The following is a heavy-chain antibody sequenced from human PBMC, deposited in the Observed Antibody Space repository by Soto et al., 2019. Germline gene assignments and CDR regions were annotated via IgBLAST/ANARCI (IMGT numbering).Heavy chain of an antibody. V-gene: IGHV3-64D*08. J-gene: IGHJ3*02. D-gene: IGHD3-10*01. CDR1: GFTFSGDA. CDR3: VVRGSAFDI. Sequence: GGSLRLSCSASGFTFSGDAVHWVRQAPGKGLESVSGISSDGASTYYEDSVKGRFTISRDNSKNTLYLQMSRLRPEDTAVFYCVVRGSAFDIWGQGTMVTVSS. CDR2: ISSDGAST.